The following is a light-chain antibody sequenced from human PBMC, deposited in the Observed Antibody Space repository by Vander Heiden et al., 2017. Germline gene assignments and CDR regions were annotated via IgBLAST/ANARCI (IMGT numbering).Light chain of an antibody. Sequence: QSVLTHPPSASGTPGQRVTLSCSGSSSNIGSNYVSWYQQLPGTDPKLLIYSNNQRPSGVPDRCSGSKSGTSASLAISGLRAEDEADYYCAAWDDSLSAVVFGGGTKLTVL. CDR1: SSNIGSNY. CDR3: AAWDDSLSAVV. CDR2: SNN. J-gene: IGLJ2*01. V-gene: IGLV1-47*02.